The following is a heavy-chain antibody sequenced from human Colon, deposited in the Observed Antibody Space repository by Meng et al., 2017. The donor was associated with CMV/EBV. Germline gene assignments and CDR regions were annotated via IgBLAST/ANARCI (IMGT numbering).Heavy chain of an antibody. Sequence: QGQLVQSGATVKKPWASVKVSCKASGYTFTGYYMHWVRQAPGQGLEWMGWINPNSGGTNYAQKFQGRVTMTRDTSISTAYMELSRLRSDDTAVYYCATVSSGYYLYFQHWGQGTLVTVSS. CDR2: INPNSGGT. J-gene: IGHJ1*01. D-gene: IGHD3-22*01. CDR3: ATVSSGYYLYFQH. CDR1: GYTFTGYY. V-gene: IGHV1-2*02.